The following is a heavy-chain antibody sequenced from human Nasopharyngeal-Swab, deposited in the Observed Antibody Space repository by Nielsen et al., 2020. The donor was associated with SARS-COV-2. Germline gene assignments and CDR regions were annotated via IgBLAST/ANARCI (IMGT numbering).Heavy chain of an antibody. V-gene: IGHV4-34*01. J-gene: IGHJ5*02. Sequence: WIRQPPGKGLEWIGEINHSGSTNYNPSLKSRVTISVDTSKNQFSLKLSSVTAADTAVYYCARGFRTPIVVVVAACCPAHGGHWFDPWGQGTLVTVSP. CDR3: ARGFRTPIVVVVAACCPAHGGHWFDP. CDR2: INHSGST. D-gene: IGHD2-15*01.